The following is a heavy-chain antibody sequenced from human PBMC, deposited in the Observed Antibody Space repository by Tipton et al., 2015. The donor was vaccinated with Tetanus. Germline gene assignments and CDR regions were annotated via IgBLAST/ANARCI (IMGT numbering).Heavy chain of an antibody. J-gene: IGHJ4*02. CDR2: ISSSSSYI. Sequence: SLRLSCAASGFTFSSYSMNWVRQAPGKGLEWVSSISSSSSYIYYADSVKGRFTISRDNAKNSLYLQMNSLRAEDTAVYYCAREIGRTYYDFWSGYTSLGYWGQGTLVTVSS. V-gene: IGHV3-21*01. CDR1: GFTFSSYS. D-gene: IGHD3-3*01. CDR3: AREIGRTYYDFWSGYTSLGY.